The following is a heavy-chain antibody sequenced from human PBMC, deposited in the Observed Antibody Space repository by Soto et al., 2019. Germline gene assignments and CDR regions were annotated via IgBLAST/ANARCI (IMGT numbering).Heavy chain of an antibody. CDR1: GGSIGSGGYY. V-gene: IGHV4-31*03. D-gene: IGHD3-22*01. CDR3: ATNHDDISGRTPLLVDS. Sequence: QVQLQESGPGLVNPSQTLSLTCTVSGGSIGSGGYYWDWIRQHPGKGPEWIGYIHYSGNTYYNPSLKSRLTISLDTSKNQFSLHLSSVTAADTAVYDCATNHDDISGRTPLLVDSWGQGTLVTVSS. CDR2: IHYSGNT. J-gene: IGHJ4*02.